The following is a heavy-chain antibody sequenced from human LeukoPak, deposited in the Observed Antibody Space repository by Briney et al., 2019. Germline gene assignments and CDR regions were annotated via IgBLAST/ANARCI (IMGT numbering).Heavy chain of an antibody. Sequence: GESLRISCQGSGCSFTTYLIGWVRQMPGKGLEWMGIIYPGDSDARYSPSFEGQVTLSVDKSISTAYLQWSSLKASDTAVYYCARRGILRESLDYWGQGTLVTVSS. CDR2: IYPGDSDA. CDR3: ARRGILRESLDY. CDR1: GCSFTTYL. J-gene: IGHJ4*02. V-gene: IGHV5-51*01. D-gene: IGHD3-9*01.